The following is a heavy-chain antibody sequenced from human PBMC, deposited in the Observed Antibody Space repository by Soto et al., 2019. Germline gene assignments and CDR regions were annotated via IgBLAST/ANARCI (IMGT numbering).Heavy chain of an antibody. CDR2: VSYIGTT. J-gene: IGHJ5*01. V-gene: IGHV4-39*01. D-gene: IGHD2-8*01. CDR1: GFSLNSNNYY. Sequence: QLQLQESGPGLLKPSENLFLICTVSGFSLNSNNYYWAWIRQSPGEGLEWIWSVSYIGTTFYNPSLKSRVTISIDTSKNNFSLHLMSVTAADTAVYYCVRQDGDNWFDSWGQGVPVSLSS. CDR3: VRQDGDNWFDS.